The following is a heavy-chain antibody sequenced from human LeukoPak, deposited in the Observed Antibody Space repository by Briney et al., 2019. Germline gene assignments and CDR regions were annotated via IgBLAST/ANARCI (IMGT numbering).Heavy chain of an antibody. Sequence: ASVKVSCKASGATFSSYTISWVRQAPGQGLEWMGRIIPILGIANYAQEFQGRVTITADKSTSTAYMELSSLRSEDTAVYYCARTDYGGYWFDPWGQGTLVTVSS. CDR2: IIPILGIA. J-gene: IGHJ5*02. CDR1: GATFSSYT. V-gene: IGHV1-69*02. D-gene: IGHD4-17*01. CDR3: ARTDYGGYWFDP.